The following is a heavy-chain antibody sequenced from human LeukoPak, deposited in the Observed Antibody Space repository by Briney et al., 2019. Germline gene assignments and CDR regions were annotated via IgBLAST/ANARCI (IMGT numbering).Heavy chain of an antibody. CDR1: GFTFSNYA. Sequence: GGSLRLSCAASGFTFSNYAMHWARQAPGKGLEWVAVISYDGIHKYYADSIKGRFNISRDNSDHTLFLLVDSLRPDDTAVYYCARARAGSVDYWGQGTLVTVSS. J-gene: IGHJ4*02. CDR2: ISYDGIHK. V-gene: IGHV3-30*04. CDR3: ARARAGSVDY. D-gene: IGHD3-10*01.